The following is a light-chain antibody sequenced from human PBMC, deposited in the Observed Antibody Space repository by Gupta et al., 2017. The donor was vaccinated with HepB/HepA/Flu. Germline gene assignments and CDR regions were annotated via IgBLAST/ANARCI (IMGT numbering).Light chain of an antibody. CDR1: QAISNY. Sequence: DIQMTQSPSSLSASVGDRVTITCQASQAISNYLNWYQQKPGKAPKLLIYDASNLETGVPSRFSGSGSGTDFTFTISSLQSEDIDTYYGQQYDNPPPRGLTFGGGTKVEIK. CDR2: DAS. J-gene: IGKJ4*01. V-gene: IGKV1-33*01. CDR3: QQYDNPPPRGLT.